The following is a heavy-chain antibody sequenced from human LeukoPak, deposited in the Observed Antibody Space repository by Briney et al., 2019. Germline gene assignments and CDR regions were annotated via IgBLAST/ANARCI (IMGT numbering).Heavy chain of an antibody. CDR2: ISDRANTA. D-gene: IGHD3-10*01. J-gene: IGHJ4*02. Sequence: GGSLRLSCAASGFTFSSNAMSWVRQAPGKGLEWVSGISDRANTAHYADSVKGRFTISRDNSKNTLHLQMNSLTPEDTAVYFCAKQTTGYYGPGIDYWGQGTLVTVSS. CDR1: GFTFSSNA. V-gene: IGHV3-23*01. CDR3: AKQTTGYYGPGIDY.